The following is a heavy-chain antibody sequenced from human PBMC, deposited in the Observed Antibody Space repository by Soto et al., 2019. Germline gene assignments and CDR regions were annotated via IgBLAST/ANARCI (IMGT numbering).Heavy chain of an antibody. CDR2: IIPIFGTP. J-gene: IGHJ5*02. CDR3: ATPIQYDFDTSAQSAWFDP. CDR1: GGTFSSYA. V-gene: IGHV1-69*12. Sequence: QVQLVQSGAEVKKPGSSVKVSCKASGGTFSSYAISWVRQAPGQGLEWMGGIIPIFGTPNYAHKFQGRVTVTADESTSTAYRELSSLRSEDTAVYYCATPIQYDFDTSAQSAWFDPWGQGTLVTVSS. D-gene: IGHD3-22*01.